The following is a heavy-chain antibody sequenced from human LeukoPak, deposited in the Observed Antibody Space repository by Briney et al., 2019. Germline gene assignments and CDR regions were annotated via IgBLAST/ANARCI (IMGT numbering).Heavy chain of an antibody. Sequence: GGSLRLSCTTSGFTFADYTMHWFRQAPGKGLESVGFIRGSGTTQYAASVRGRFTISRDDSKSIAYLQMNGLKTEDTAVYYCSRDKFYVWFDPWGQGTLVTVSS. CDR1: GFTFADYT. D-gene: IGHD3-16*01. CDR3: SRDKFYVWFDP. J-gene: IGHJ5*02. CDR2: IRGSGTT. V-gene: IGHV3-49*03.